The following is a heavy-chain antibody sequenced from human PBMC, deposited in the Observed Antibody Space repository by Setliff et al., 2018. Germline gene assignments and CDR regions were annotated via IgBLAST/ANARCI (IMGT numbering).Heavy chain of an antibody. CDR3: ARARGYSYGPFDY. Sequence: SCKVSGYTLTELSMHWVRQAPGKGLEWVSYISSSGITIYYADSVKGRFTISRDNAKNSLYLQMNSLRAEDTAVYSCARARGYSYGPFDYWGQGTLVTVSS. D-gene: IGHD5-18*01. V-gene: IGHV3-11*04. CDR2: ISSSGITI. CDR1: GYTLTELS. J-gene: IGHJ4*02.